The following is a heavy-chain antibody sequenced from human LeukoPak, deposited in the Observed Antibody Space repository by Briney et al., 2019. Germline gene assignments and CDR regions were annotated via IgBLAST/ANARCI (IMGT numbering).Heavy chain of an antibody. CDR3: VRQDCSGGSCYLDS. J-gene: IGHJ4*02. Sequence: GGSLRLSCAASGFTFSNHWMTWVRQAPGKGLEWVANIKQDGSDKNHVDSVKGRFTISRDNAKNSLYLQMNSLRAEDTAVYYCVRQDCSGGSCYLDSWGQGTLVTVSS. V-gene: IGHV3-7*01. D-gene: IGHD2-15*01. CDR2: IKQDGSDK. CDR1: GFTFSNHW.